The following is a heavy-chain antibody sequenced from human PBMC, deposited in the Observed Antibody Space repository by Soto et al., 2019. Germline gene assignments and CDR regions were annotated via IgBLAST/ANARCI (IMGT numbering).Heavy chain of an antibody. CDR2: MSYSGST. CDR1: GGSISSGGTGSY. CDR3: ARANRVVVYFDS. Sequence: SETLSLTCTVSGGSISSGGTGSYWTWIRQLPGKGLEWIAYMSYSGSTNYNPSLKSRVSISIDTSKNQFSLKLSSVTAADTAMYYCARANRVVVYFDSWGQGARVTVSS. V-gene: IGHV4-61*08. D-gene: IGHD2-15*01. J-gene: IGHJ4*02.